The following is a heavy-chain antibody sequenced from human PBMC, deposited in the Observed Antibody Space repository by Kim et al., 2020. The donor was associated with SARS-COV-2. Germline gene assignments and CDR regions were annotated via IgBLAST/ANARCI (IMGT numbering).Heavy chain of an antibody. CDR3: ARDLTIWTYSGSYFDY. D-gene: IGHD1-26*01. V-gene: IGHV3-21*01. J-gene: IGHJ4*03. CDR2: ISSSRSYI. CDR1: GFTISTYS. Sequence: GGSLRLSCTASGFTISTYSMNWVRQAPGKGLEWVSSISSSRSYIYYADSVKGRFTISRDNAKNSLYLQMNSLRAEDTAVYYCARDLTIWTYSGSYFDYWG.